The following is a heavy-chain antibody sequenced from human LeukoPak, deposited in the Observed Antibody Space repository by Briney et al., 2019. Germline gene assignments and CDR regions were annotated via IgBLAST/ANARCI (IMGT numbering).Heavy chain of an antibody. CDR2: INWNGGIT. CDR3: ARDLTEFGGIAVGGLDY. CDR1: GFSFANYG. Sequence: GRSLRLSCAAAGFSFANYGMSWVRQAPGNGREWVSDINWNGGITGYEDSVKGRFTISRDNAKNSLYLQMNSLRAEDTALYYCARDLTEFGGIAVGGLDYWGQGTLVTVSS. J-gene: IGHJ4*02. D-gene: IGHD6-13*01. V-gene: IGHV3-20*04.